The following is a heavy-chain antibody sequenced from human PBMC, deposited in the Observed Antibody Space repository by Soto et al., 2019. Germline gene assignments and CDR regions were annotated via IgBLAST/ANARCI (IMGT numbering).Heavy chain of an antibody. CDR1: GYTFTDYY. V-gene: IGHV1-2*02. CDR3: ARGGITVFGVIDY. D-gene: IGHD3-3*01. CDR2: IHSKSGGT. Sequence: ASVKVSCKASGYTFTDYYVHWVRQAPGQGLEWMGWIHSKSGGTNYAQKFQGRVTMTRDTSISTAYMELSRLTYDDTAVYYCARGGITVFGVIDYWGQGTPVPVSS. J-gene: IGHJ4*02.